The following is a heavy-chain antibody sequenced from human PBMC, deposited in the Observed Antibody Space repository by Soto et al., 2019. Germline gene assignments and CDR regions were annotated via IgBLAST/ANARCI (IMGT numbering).Heavy chain of an antibody. CDR3: ARDSGYDSSGREFDY. Sequence: ASVKVSCKASGYTFTGYYMHWVRQAPGQGLEWMGWINPNSGGTNYAQKFQGWVTMTRDTSISTAYMELSRLRSDDTAVYYCARDSGYDSSGREFDYWGQGTLVTVSS. V-gene: IGHV1-2*04. CDR1: GYTFTGYY. CDR2: INPNSGGT. J-gene: IGHJ4*02. D-gene: IGHD3-22*01.